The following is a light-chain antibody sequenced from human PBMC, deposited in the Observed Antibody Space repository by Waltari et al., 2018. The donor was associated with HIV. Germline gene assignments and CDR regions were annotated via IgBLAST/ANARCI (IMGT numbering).Light chain of an antibody. Sequence: QSVLTQPPSASGIPGQRVTIPCSGTRSNIGSNTVNWYQKLPGTAPKLLIYNDDPRPSGVPERFSGSRSGTSAARAINGLQSEDEADYYCASWDDRLNGQGVFGGGTTLTVL. CDR3: ASWDDRLNGQGV. CDR2: NDD. V-gene: IGLV1-44*01. CDR1: RSNIGSNT. J-gene: IGLJ3*02.